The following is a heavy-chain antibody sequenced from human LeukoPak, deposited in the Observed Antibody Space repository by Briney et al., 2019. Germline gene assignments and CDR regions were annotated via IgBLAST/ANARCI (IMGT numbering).Heavy chain of an antibody. CDR3: ARRDWVSGAVRAFDI. D-gene: IGHD3-3*01. CDR1: GFMFSDYY. V-gene: IGHV3-11*04. J-gene: IGHJ3*02. CDR2: ISNDSVDK. Sequence: GGSLRLSCVGSGFMFSDYYMSWLRQAPGKGREWVSYISNDSVDKYYVDSVRGRFTISRDNAKKSMYLQMSGLRVEDTAVYYCARRDWVSGAVRAFDIWGQGTMVTVSS.